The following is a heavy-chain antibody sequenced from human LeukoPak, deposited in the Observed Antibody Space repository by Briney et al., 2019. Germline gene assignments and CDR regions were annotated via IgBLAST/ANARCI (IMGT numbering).Heavy chain of an antibody. D-gene: IGHD6-13*01. V-gene: IGHV3-72*01. CDR2: TRNKANSYTT. Sequence: GGSLRLSCAASGFTFSDHYMDWVRQAPGKGLEWVGRTRNKANSYTTEYAASVKGRSTISRDDSKNSLYLQMNSLKTEDTAVYYCARPRYSSSWYYFDYWGQGTLVTVSS. CDR1: GFTFSDHY. CDR3: ARPRYSSSWYYFDY. J-gene: IGHJ4*02.